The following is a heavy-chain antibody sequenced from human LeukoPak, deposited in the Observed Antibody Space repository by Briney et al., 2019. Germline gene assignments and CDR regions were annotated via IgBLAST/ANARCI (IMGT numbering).Heavy chain of an antibody. J-gene: IGHJ4*02. V-gene: IGHV3-48*03. CDR3: ARVSESYHDY. Sequence: PGGSLRLSCAASGFTFSIYEMKWGRDAPGKGLEWVSYISSSDGTIYYADSVKGRFTFSSDNAKNSLYLQINSLRADDTAVYYCARVSESYHDYWGQGTLVTVSS. CDR2: ISSSDGTI. D-gene: IGHD1-26*01. CDR1: GFTFSIYE.